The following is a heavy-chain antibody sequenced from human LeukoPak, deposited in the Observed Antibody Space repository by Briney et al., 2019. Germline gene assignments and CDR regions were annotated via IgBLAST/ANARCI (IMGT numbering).Heavy chain of an antibody. V-gene: IGHV3-7*03. Sequence: GGSLRLSCAASGFTFSSYWMSWVRQAPGKGLEWVANIKQDGSEKYYVDSVKGRFTISRDNAKNSLYLQMNSLRAEDTAVYYCARDGRYRVQYLNYYGMDVWGQGTTVTVSS. CDR1: GFTFSSYW. J-gene: IGHJ6*02. CDR3: ARDGRYRVQYLNYYGMDV. CDR2: IKQDGSEK. D-gene: IGHD1-26*01.